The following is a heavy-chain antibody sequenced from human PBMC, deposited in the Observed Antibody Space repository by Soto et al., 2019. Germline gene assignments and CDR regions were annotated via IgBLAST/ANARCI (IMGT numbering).Heavy chain of an antibody. CDR1: GYSFTGNS. D-gene: IGHD6-25*01. Sequence: QVHLVQSGAEVKKPGASVKVSCKASGYSFTGNSMHWVRQAPGQGLEWMGWINPNNGGTNYAQKLQGRVTMTRDTSISTAYMDLSRLRSDYTAVYYCAMQRGGVVYWGQGTLVTVSS. CDR2: INPNNGGT. J-gene: IGHJ4*02. V-gene: IGHV1-2*02. CDR3: AMQRGGVVY.